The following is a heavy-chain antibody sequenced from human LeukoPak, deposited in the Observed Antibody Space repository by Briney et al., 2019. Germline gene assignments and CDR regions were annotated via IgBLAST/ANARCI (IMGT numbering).Heavy chain of an antibody. CDR1: GFTFSSYG. J-gene: IGHJ4*02. CDR3: ARGGSYYAFDY. V-gene: IGHV3-33*01. CDR2: IWYDGSNK. Sequence: GRSLRLSCAASGFTFSSYGMHWVRQAPGKGLEWVAVIWYDGSNKYYADSVKGRFTISRDNSKNTLHLQMNSLRAEDTAVYYCARGGSYYAFDYWGQGTLVTVSS. D-gene: IGHD1-26*01.